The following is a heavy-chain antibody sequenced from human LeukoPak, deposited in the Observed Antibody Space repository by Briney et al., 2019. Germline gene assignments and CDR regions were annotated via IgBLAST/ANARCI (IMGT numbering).Heavy chain of an antibody. J-gene: IGHJ6*03. V-gene: IGHV4-4*07. CDR1: GGSISSYY. CDR3: ARHIGGGIEDMDV. Sequence: NTSETLSLTCTASGGSISSYYWSWIRQPAGKGLEWIGRIYTSGSTNYNPYLQSRVTISVDTSRNQFFLKMSSVTAADTAVYYCARHIGGGIEDMDVWGTGTKVTVSS. CDR2: IYTSGST. D-gene: IGHD3-16*02.